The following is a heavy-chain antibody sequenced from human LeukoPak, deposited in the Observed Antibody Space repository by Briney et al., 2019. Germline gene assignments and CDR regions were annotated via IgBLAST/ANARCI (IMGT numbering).Heavy chain of an antibody. D-gene: IGHD5-18*01. CDR2: FYYSGST. CDR3: ARGGYSYSLDY. J-gene: IGHJ4*02. V-gene: IGHV4-59*01. CDR1: GGSISSYY. Sequence: PSETLSLTCTVSGGSISSYYWSWIRQPPGKGLEWIGYFYYSGSTKYNPALKSRVTISVDTTGNQSSLKLTSVTAADTAVYYCARGGYSYSLDYWGQGTLVTVSS.